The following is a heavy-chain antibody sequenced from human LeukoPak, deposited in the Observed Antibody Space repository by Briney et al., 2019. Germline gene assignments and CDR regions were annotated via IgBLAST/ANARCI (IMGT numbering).Heavy chain of an antibody. CDR1: GFTFSNYG. V-gene: IGHV3-33*01. J-gene: IGHJ4*02. CDR2: IWYDGSNK. CDR3: ARDVGGYAFDY. D-gene: IGHD5-12*01. Sequence: GRSLRLSCAASGFTFSNYGMHWVRQAPGKGLEWVAVIWYDGSNKYYADSVKGRFTISRDNSKNTLYLQMNSLRVEDTAIYYCARDVGGYAFDYWGQGTLSPSPQ.